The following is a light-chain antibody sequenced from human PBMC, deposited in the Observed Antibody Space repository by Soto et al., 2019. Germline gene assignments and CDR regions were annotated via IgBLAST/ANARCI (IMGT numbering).Light chain of an antibody. Sequence: QSALTQPASVSGSPGQSITISCTGTSSDVGGYNYVSWYHPHPGKAPKLMIYDVSNRPAGVSNRFSGSQSGNTASLTISGLPAEDEAHYYCSSYTSSSPWVFGTGTKLTVL. V-gene: IGLV2-14*01. CDR1: SSDVGGYNY. J-gene: IGLJ1*01. CDR3: SSYTSSSPWV. CDR2: DVS.